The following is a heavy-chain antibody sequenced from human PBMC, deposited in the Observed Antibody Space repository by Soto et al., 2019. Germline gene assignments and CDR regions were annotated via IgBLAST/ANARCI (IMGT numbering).Heavy chain of an antibody. Sequence: AGGSLRLSCAASGFTFSDYYMSWIRQAPGKGLEWVSYVSSSGTTIYYADSVKGRFTISRDNAKNSLYLQMSSVRAEDTAVYYCAGHYGSGKTFWGQGTLVTVSS. D-gene: IGHD3-10*01. CDR2: VSSSGTTI. CDR3: AGHYGSGKTF. CDR1: GFTFSDYY. V-gene: IGHV3-11*01. J-gene: IGHJ4*02.